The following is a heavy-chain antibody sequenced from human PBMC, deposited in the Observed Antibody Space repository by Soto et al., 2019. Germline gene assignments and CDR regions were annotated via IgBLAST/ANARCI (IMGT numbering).Heavy chain of an antibody. CDR1: GFRFSIYS. CDR2: ITSDTKTI. CDR3: ARSVEGHFDY. J-gene: IGHJ4*02. D-gene: IGHD6-19*01. Sequence: EVQLVESGGNLVLPGGSLRLSCAASGFRFSIYSMNWVRQAPGKGLEWSAYITSDTKTIKYADSVRGRFTISRDNGKNSVYLQMNSLRDEDTAVYYCARSVEGHFDYWGQGTVVTVSA. V-gene: IGHV3-48*02.